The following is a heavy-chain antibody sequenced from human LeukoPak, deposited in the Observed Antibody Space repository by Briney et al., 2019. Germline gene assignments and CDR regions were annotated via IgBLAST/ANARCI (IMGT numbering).Heavy chain of an antibody. Sequence: ASVKVSCKASGYTFTGYYMHWVRQAPGQGLEWMGWINPNSGGTNYAQKFQGRVTMTRDTSISTAYMELSRLRSDDTAVYYCARDPHRGYDSSGYYLHWGRGTLVTVSS. D-gene: IGHD3-22*01. J-gene: IGHJ4*02. V-gene: IGHV1-2*02. CDR3: ARDPHRGYDSSGYYLH. CDR2: INPNSGGT. CDR1: GYTFTGYY.